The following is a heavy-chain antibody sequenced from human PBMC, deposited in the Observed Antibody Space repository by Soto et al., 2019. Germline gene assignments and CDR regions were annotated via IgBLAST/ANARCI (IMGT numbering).Heavy chain of an antibody. D-gene: IGHD2-2*01. CDR2: ISAYNGNT. V-gene: IGHV1-18*01. CDR1: GYTFTSYG. CDR3: ARPQRDRSCPPYSSSCYAAFDI. J-gene: IGHJ3*02. Sequence: GASLKVSCKASGYTFTSYGISWVRQAPGQGLEWMGWISAYNGNTNYAQNLQGRVTMTTDTSTSTAYMELRSLTSDDTAVYYCARPQRDRSCPPYSSSCYAAFDIWGQGTMVTVSS.